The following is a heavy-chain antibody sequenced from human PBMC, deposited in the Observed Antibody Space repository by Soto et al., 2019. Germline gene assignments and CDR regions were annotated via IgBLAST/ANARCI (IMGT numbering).Heavy chain of an antibody. CDR2: FYHSGNS. V-gene: IGHV4-59*01. CDR3: ARISSVDPYGYVNGGLDV. J-gene: IGHJ6*02. Sequence: QVQLQQSGPGLVKPSETLSLTCSVSGGSIRSYYWSWIRQSPEKGLEWIGYFYHSGNSNYNPSLKGRVKISVDTSKNQLPLSLRSVTAADTAVYFCARISSVDPYGYVNGGLDVWGQGTTVTVSS. CDR1: GGSIRSYY. D-gene: IGHD5-18*01.